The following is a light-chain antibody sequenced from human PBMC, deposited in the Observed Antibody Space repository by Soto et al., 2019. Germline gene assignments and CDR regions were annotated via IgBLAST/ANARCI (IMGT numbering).Light chain of an antibody. CDR1: QTVSSSF. J-gene: IGKJ1*01. CDR3: QESGKLTQT. Sequence: ESVSTLSPGTLSLSQGARATLNCRPSQTVSSSFLAWYQQTPGQAPRLLIYAASSRATGIPDRFSGSGSGIDFTLTICRWEPEDFAVYYCQESGKLTQTFCQGAMVDIK. V-gene: IGKV3-20*01. CDR2: AAS.